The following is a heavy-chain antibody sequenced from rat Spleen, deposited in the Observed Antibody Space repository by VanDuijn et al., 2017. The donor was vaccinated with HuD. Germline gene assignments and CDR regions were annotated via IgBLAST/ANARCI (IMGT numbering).Heavy chain of an antibody. V-gene: IGHV5-25*01. Sequence: EVQLVESDGGLVQPGRSLRLSCAASGFTFSDYNMAWVRQAPRKGLEWVASISSGGGDTYYPDSVRGRFTISRDNAKSTLYLQMDSLRSEDTATYYCARRHYGYTDYFDYWGQGVMVTVSS. CDR1: GFTFSDYN. D-gene: IGHD1-9*01. J-gene: IGHJ2*01. CDR2: ISSGGGDT. CDR3: ARRHYGYTDYFDY.